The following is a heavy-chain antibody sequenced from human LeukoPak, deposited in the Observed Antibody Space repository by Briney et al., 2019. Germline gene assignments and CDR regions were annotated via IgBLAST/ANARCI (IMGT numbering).Heavy chain of an antibody. CDR1: GFTFSSYS. J-gene: IGHJ4*02. Sequence: GGSLRLSCAASGFTFSSYSMNWVRQAPGKGLEWVSPISSSNSYIYYADSVKGRFTISRDNAKNSLYLQMNSLRAEDTAVYYCARDRYDISTGYPELYYFYYWGQGTLVTVSS. V-gene: IGHV3-21*01. D-gene: IGHD3-9*01. CDR3: ARDRYDISTGYPELYYFYY. CDR2: ISSSNSYI.